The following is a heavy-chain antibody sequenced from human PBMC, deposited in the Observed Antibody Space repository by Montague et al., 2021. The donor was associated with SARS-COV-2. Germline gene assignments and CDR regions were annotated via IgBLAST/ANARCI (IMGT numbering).Heavy chain of an antibody. CDR2: IDWDDDK. CDR3: ARSYYDILTAYYTPFDY. CDR1: GFSLSTSGMR. V-gene: IGHV2-70*04. Sequence: PALVNPTQTPTLTCTFSGFSLSTSGMRASWIRQPPGKALEWLARIDWDDDKFYSTSLKTRLTISKDTSKNQVVLTMTNMDPVDTATYYCARSYYDILTAYYTPFDYWGQGTLVTVSS. J-gene: IGHJ4*02. D-gene: IGHD3-9*01.